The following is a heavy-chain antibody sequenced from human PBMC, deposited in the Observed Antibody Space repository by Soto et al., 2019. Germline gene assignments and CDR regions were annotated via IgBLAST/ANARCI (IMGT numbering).Heavy chain of an antibody. CDR1: GFSFGSYA. V-gene: IGHV3-23*01. CDR3: ARWSYLDY. Sequence: DVQLWESGGGLVQPGGSLRLSCAASGFSFGSYALSWVRQAPGKGLEWVSTISGSDGKTFYADSVKGRFSISRDTSQSTLYLQMNSLRADDTAMYYCARWSYLDYWGQGNRVTVSS. J-gene: IGHJ4*02. CDR2: ISGSDGKT. D-gene: IGHD3-3*01.